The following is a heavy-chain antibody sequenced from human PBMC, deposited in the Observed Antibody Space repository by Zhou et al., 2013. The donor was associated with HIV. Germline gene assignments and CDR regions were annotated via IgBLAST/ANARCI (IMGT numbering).Heavy chain of an antibody. CDR1: GGTFRSHG. CDR3: AREKLPDVMSEHFYYGVDV. V-gene: IGHV1-69*05. CDR2: IIPIFGTS. D-gene: IGHD3-16*01. J-gene: IGHJ6*01. Sequence: QVQLVQSGGEVKKPGSSVKVSCKASGGTFRSHGISWVRQAPGQGLEWMGGIIPIFGTSDYAQKFQGRVTLSTDESTSTAYMELRSLKSEDTAIYYCAREKLPDVMSEHFYYGVDVWGQGTTVIVSA.